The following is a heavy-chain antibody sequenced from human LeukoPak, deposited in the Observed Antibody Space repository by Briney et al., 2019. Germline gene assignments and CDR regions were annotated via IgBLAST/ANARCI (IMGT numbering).Heavy chain of an antibody. CDR2: IRSSSSTI. V-gene: IGHV3-48*02. Sequence: PGGSLRLSCAASGFSFSSYSMNWVRQAPGKGLEWVSYIRSSSSTIYYADSVKGRFTISRDNAKNSLYLQMNSLRDEDTAVYYCARDRYTSRWYILDYWGQGTLVTVSS. CDR3: ARDRYTSRWYILDY. CDR1: GFSFSSYS. J-gene: IGHJ4*02. D-gene: IGHD6-13*01.